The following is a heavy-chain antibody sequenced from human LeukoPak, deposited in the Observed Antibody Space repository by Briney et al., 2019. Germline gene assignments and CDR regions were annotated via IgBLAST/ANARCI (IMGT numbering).Heavy chain of an antibody. CDR3: AKTPYDTAMIDY. Sequence: GGSLRLSCAASGFTVSSNYMSWVRQAPGKGLEWVSVIYSGGSTYYADSVKGRFTISRDNSKNTLYLQMNSLRAEDTAVYYCAKTPYDTAMIDYWGQGTLVTVSS. CDR1: GFTVSSNY. D-gene: IGHD5-18*01. CDR2: IYSGGST. V-gene: IGHV3-53*05. J-gene: IGHJ4*02.